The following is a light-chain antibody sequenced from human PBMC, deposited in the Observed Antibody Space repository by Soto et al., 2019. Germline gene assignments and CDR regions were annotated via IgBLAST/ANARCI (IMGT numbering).Light chain of an antibody. J-gene: IGLJ1*01. V-gene: IGLV1-51*01. Sequence: QSVLTQPPSVSAAPGQKVTISFSGSSSNIGGNSVSWYQQLPGTAPKLLIYDDNKRHSGIPDRFSGSKSGTSATPGITGFQTGDEADYYCGSWDSSLSAYVFGTGTKVTVL. CDR3: GSWDSSLSAYV. CDR1: SSNIGGNS. CDR2: DDN.